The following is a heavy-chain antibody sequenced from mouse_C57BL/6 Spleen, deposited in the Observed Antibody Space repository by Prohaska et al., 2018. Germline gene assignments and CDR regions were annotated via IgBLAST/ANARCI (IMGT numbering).Heavy chain of an antibody. J-gene: IGHJ4*01. CDR1: GYTFTDYY. CDR2: INPNNGGT. Sequence: EVQLQQSGPELVKPGASVKISCKASGYTFTDYYMNWVKQSHGKSLEWIGDINPNNGGTSYNQKFKGKATLTVDKSSSTAYMELRSLTSEDSAVYYCARRDYYGSSYVYAMDYWGQGTSVTVSS. CDR3: ARRDYYGSSYVYAMDY. D-gene: IGHD1-1*01. V-gene: IGHV1-26*01.